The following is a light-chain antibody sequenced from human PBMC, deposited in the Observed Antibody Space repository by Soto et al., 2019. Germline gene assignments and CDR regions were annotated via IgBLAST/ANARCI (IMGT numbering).Light chain of an antibody. J-gene: IGKJ4*01. CDR2: DAS. CDR3: QQYDNVLLT. Sequence: DFQMTQSPSSLSASVGDRVTITCQASQDISDYLNWYQQKPGRAPKLLIYDASNLETGVPSRFSGSGSGTDFTLTISSLQPEDIATYYCQQYDNVLLTFGGGGNVDIK. V-gene: IGKV1-33*01. CDR1: QDISDY.